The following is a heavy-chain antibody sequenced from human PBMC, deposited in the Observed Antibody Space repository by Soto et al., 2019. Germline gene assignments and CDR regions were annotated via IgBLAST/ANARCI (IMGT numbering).Heavy chain of an antibody. CDR1: GYTFTSYA. CDR3: ARGYDFWGDMDV. D-gene: IGHD3-3*01. J-gene: IGHJ6*02. V-gene: IGHV1-3*05. CDR2: INAGNGNT. Sequence: QVQLVQSGAEEKKPGASVKVSCKASGYTFTSYAMHWVRQAPGQRLEWIGWINAGNGNTKYSQKFQGRVNITRDTPTSTAYRELSSLRSEDTAVYYCARGYDFWGDMDVWGQGTTVTVSS.